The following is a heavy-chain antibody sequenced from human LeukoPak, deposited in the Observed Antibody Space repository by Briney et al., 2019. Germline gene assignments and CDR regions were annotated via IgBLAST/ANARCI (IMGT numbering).Heavy chain of an antibody. CDR1: GFTFSSYW. CDR3: ARVTADYYDSSGYYPY. V-gene: IGHV3-7*01. J-gene: IGHJ4*02. Sequence: GGSLRLSCAASGFTFSSYWMSGVRQAPGKGRDGVATIKQDESEKYYVDSVKGRFTISRDNAKNSLYLQMNSLRAEDTAVYYCARVTADYYDSSGYYPYWGQGTLVTVSS. D-gene: IGHD3-22*01. CDR2: IKQDESEK.